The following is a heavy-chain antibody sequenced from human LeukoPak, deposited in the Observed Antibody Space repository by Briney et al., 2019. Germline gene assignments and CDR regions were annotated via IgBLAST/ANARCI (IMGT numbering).Heavy chain of an antibody. CDR3: ARDLYYEFDYGDYPDY. CDR1: GFTFSSYW. Sequence: GGSLRLSCAASGFTFSSYWMSWVRQAPGKGLEWVANIKQDGSEKYYVDSVKGRFTISRDNAKNSLYLQMNSLRAEDTAVYYCARDLYYEFDYGDYPDYWGQGTLVTVSS. CDR2: IKQDGSEK. J-gene: IGHJ4*02. D-gene: IGHD4-17*01. V-gene: IGHV3-7*01.